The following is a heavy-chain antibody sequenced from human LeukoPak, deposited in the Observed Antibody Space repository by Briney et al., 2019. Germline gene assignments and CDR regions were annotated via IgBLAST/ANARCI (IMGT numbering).Heavy chain of an antibody. CDR1: GYTFTSYF. CDR3: AADYYDSSGYPPQRGWFDP. Sequence: GASVKVSCKASGYTFTSYFMHWVRQAPGQGLEWMGMIHPSGGSTSYAQKFQGRVTMTRDMSTSTVYMELNSLRSEDTAVYYCAADYYDSSGYPPQRGWFDPWGQGTLVTVSS. J-gene: IGHJ5*02. V-gene: IGHV1-46*01. D-gene: IGHD3-22*01. CDR2: IHPSGGST.